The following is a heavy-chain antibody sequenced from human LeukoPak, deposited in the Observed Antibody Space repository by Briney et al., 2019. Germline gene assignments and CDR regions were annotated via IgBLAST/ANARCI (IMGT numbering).Heavy chain of an antibody. V-gene: IGHV3-21*01. CDR1: GFTFSGYS. CDR2: FGTRSTSV. D-gene: IGHD3-22*01. CDR3: AREVSEGFDF. Sequence: GGSLRLSCTASGFTFSGYSMNWIRQAPGKGLEWVSSFGTRSTSVYHAGSVKGRFAISRDNAKNSLYLQMDSLRAEDTALYYCAREVSEGFDFWGQGTLVTVSS. J-gene: IGHJ4*02.